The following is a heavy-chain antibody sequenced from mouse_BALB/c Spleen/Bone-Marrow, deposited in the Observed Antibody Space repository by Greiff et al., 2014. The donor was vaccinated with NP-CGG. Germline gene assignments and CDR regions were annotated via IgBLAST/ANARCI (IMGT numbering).Heavy chain of an antibody. V-gene: IGHV1-18*01. J-gene: IGHJ4*01. CDR1: GYSFTGYT. CDR2: INPYNGGT. CDR3: ARKGPYYRYDPYAMDY. Sequence: VQLQQSGPGLVKPGASMKISCKASGYSFTGYTMNWVKQSHGKNLEWIGLINPYNGGTSYNQKFKGKATLTVDKSSSTAYMELLSLTSEDSAVYYCARKGPYYRYDPYAMDYWGQGTSVTVSS. D-gene: IGHD2-14*01.